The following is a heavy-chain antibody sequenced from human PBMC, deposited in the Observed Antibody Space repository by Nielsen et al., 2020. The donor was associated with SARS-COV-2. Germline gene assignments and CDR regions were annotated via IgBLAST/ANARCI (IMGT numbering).Heavy chain of an antibody. J-gene: IGHJ6*02. Sequence: SLKISCAASGFTFLDYAMYWVRQPPGKGLEWVSGISWNSGSIGYADSVKGRFTISRDNAKNSLYLQMNSLRAEDTALYYCAKDISDFWSGSIMDVWGQGTTVTVSS. CDR3: AKDISDFWSGSIMDV. CDR1: GFTFLDYA. V-gene: IGHV3-9*01. CDR2: ISWNSGSI. D-gene: IGHD3-3*01.